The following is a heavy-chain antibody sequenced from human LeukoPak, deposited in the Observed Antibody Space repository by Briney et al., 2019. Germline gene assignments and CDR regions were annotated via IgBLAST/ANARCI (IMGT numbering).Heavy chain of an antibody. CDR3: ARDRGSSWYPAFDI. V-gene: IGHV4-59*01. Sequence: SETPSLTCTVSGGSISSYYWSWIRQPPGKGLEWIGYIYYSGSTNYNPSLKSRVTISVDTSKNQFSLKLSSVTAADTAVYYCARDRGSSWYPAFDIWGQGTMVTVSS. CDR1: GGSISSYY. D-gene: IGHD6-13*01. CDR2: IYYSGST. J-gene: IGHJ3*02.